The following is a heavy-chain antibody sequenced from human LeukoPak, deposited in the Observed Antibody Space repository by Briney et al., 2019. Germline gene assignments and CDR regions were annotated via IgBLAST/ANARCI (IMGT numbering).Heavy chain of an antibody. V-gene: IGHV4-59*08. Sequence: SETLSLTCTVSGGSISSYYWSWVRQPPGKGLEWIGYIYHSGSTNYNPSLKSRVTISVDTSKNQFSLKLSSVTAADTAVYYCARGTDIAATRHFDYWGQGTLVTVSS. CDR1: GGSISSYY. CDR3: ARGTDIAATRHFDY. CDR2: IYHSGST. D-gene: IGHD5-12*01. J-gene: IGHJ4*02.